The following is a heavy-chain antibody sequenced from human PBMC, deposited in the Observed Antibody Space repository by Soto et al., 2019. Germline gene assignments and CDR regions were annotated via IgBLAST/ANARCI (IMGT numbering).Heavy chain of an antibody. CDR1: GFTFSSYA. Sequence: EVQLLESGGGLVQPGESLRLSCAASGFTFSSYAMSWVRQAPGKGLEWVSVISGSDDSTYYADSVKGRFTISRDNSKNTLYLQMNSLRAEDTDVYYCATRSSSSTFDYWGQGTLVTVSS. D-gene: IGHD6-6*01. J-gene: IGHJ4*02. V-gene: IGHV3-23*01. CDR3: ATRSSSSTFDY. CDR2: ISGSDDST.